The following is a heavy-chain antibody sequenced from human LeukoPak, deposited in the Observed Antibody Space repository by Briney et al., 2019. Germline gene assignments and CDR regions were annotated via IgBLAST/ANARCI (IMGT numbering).Heavy chain of an antibody. V-gene: IGHV4-34*01. CDR2: INHSGST. J-gene: IGHJ6*02. CDR3: ARDLYSSSWYETLYGMDV. CDR1: GGSFSGYY. Sequence: PSETLSLTCAVYGGSFSGYYWSWIRQPPGKGLEWIGEINHSGSTNYNPSLKSRVTISVDTSKNQFSLKLSSVTAADTAVYYCARDLYSSSWYETLYGMDVWGQGTTVTVSS. D-gene: IGHD6-13*01.